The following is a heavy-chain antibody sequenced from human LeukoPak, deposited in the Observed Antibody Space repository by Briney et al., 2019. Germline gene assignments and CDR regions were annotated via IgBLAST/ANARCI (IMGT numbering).Heavy chain of an antibody. D-gene: IGHD6-13*01. Sequence: GGSLRLSCEASGFSSSIYSVNWVRQAPGKGLEWVSSISSSGSYIYYADSVKGRFTISRDNSKNTLYLQMNSLRAEDTAVYYCARGYIAAAGPNWFDPWGQGTLVTVSS. CDR3: ARGYIAAAGPNWFDP. CDR2: ISSSGSYI. J-gene: IGHJ5*02. CDR1: GFSSSIYS. V-gene: IGHV3-21*04.